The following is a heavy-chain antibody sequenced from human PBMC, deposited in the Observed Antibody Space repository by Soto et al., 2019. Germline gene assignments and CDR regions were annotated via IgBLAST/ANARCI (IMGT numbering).Heavy chain of an antibody. J-gene: IGHJ4*02. V-gene: IGHV3-23*01. CDR1: GFTFSSYA. CDR2: ISGSGGST. D-gene: IGHD1-26*01. CDR3: AKDHDWDLLRENYFDY. Sequence: EVQLLESGGGLVQPGGSLRLSCAASGFTFSSYAMSWVRQAPGKGLEWVSAISGSGGSTYYADSVKGRFTISRDNSKNTLYLQMNSLRAEDTAIYYCAKDHDWDLLRENYFDYWGQGTLVTVSS.